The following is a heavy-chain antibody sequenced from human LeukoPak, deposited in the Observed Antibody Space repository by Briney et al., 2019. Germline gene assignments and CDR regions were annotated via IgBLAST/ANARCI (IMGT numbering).Heavy chain of an antibody. Sequence: GASVKVSFKASGGTFNIYTISWVRQAPGQGHEWMGRIIPILGIANYAQKFQGRVTITADKSTSTAYMELSSLKSEDTAVYYCTTYCGGDCYSFFDYWGQGTLVTVSS. V-gene: IGHV1-69*02. J-gene: IGHJ4*02. CDR2: IIPILGIA. CDR3: TTYCGGDCYSFFDY. CDR1: GGTFNIYT. D-gene: IGHD2-21*02.